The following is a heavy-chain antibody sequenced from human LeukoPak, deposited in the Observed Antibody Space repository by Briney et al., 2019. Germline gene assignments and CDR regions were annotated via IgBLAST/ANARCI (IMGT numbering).Heavy chain of an antibody. CDR2: INQDGSAE. J-gene: IGHJ3*02. Sequence: GGSLRLSCAASGFTFRSVWMTWGRQAPGKGLEWVANINQDGSAEYYVDSVRGRFTISRDDAKNSVFLQMNSLRVDDTAVYFCVRGSGLDTWGHGTMVTVSS. V-gene: IGHV3-7*04. CDR3: VRGSGLDT. CDR1: GFTFRSVW.